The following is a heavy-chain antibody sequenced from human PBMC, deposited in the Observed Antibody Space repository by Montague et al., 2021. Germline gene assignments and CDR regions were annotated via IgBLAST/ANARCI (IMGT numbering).Heavy chain of an antibody. Sequence: SLRLSCAASGFSFSSCAMGWVRQAPGRGLEWVSIINDRGGETHHAGSVKGRFTLSRDNSRSTLYLQMNTLGVEDTAVYYCARRARSLYHFDNWGQGTLVTVSS. J-gene: IGHJ4*02. CDR1: GFSFSSCA. CDR2: INDRGGET. V-gene: IGHV3-23*01. D-gene: IGHD2-2*01. CDR3: ARRARSLYHFDN.